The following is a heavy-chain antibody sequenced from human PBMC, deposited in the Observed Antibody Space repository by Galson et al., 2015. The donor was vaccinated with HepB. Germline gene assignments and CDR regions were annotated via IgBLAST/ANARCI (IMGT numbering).Heavy chain of an antibody. J-gene: IGHJ3*02. Sequence: SVKVSCKASGYTFTSYYMHWVRQAPGQGLEWMGRINPSGGSTSYAQKFQGRVTMTRDTSTSTVYMELSSLRSEDTAVYYCARDGGDDYWGQGTLVTVSSGSASAPTLCPLVNDFWSGYSRTPHDAFDIWGQGTMVTVSS. D-gene: IGHD3-3*01. CDR1: GYTFTSYY. CDR3: ARDGGDDYWGQGTLVTVSSGSASAPTLCPLVNDFWSGYSRTPHDAFDI. V-gene: IGHV1-46*01. CDR2: INPSGGST.